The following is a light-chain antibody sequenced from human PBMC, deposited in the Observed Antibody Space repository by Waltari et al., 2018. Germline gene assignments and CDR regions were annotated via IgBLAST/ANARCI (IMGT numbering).Light chain of an antibody. Sequence: DIVMTQSPESLAVSLGERVTLNCKSSASVLYSSNNKNHLAWYQQKPGQPPKLLLYWASTRESGVPDRFSGSGSETDFTLTVTSLQAEDVAVYYCQQYYNTPLTFGGGTKVEIK. CDR2: WAS. J-gene: IGKJ4*01. CDR3: QQYYNTPLT. V-gene: IGKV4-1*01. CDR1: ASVLYSSNNKNH.